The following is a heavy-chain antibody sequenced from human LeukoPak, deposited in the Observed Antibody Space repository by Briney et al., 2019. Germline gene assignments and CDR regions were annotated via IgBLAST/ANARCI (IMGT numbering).Heavy chain of an antibody. CDR2: INAANGNA. CDR3: ARDGKHIAVPGVRYPMDV. D-gene: IGHD6-19*01. V-gene: IGHV1-3*01. CDR1: GYTLSSFA. Sequence: ASVKVSCKASGYTLSSFAMHWVRQAPGQRLEWMGRINAANGNAEYSQKFQGRVIVTTDTSANTVYMELSSLGSEDTAVYYRARDGKHIAVPGVRYPMDVWGQGTAVTVSS. J-gene: IGHJ6*02.